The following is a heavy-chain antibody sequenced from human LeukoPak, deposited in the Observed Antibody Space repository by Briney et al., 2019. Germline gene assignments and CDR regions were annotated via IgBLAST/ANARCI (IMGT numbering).Heavy chain of an antibody. V-gene: IGHV4-4*07. CDR1: GGSISSYY. J-gene: IGHJ4*02. Sequence: PSETLSLTCTVSGGSISSYYWSWVRQPAGKGLEWIGRIYTSGSTNYNPSLRSRVTMSVDTSKNQFSLKLSSVTAADTAVYYCARSLSPHYYGSGGPPGYWGQGTLVTVSS. CDR2: IYTSGST. CDR3: ARSLSPHYYGSGGPPGY. D-gene: IGHD3-10*01.